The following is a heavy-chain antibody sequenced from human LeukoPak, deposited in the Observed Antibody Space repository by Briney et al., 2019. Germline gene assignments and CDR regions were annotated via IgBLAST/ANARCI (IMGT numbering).Heavy chain of an antibody. J-gene: IGHJ4*02. Sequence: GGSLRLSCAASGFTFDDYAMHWVRQAPGKGLEWVSGISWNSGSIGYADSVKGRFTISRDNAKNSLYLQMNSLRAEDTAVYYCAKEGRSLQTYWGQGTLVTVSS. V-gene: IGHV3-9*01. D-gene: IGHD5-24*01. CDR3: AKEGRSLQTY. CDR2: ISWNSGSI. CDR1: GFTFDDYA.